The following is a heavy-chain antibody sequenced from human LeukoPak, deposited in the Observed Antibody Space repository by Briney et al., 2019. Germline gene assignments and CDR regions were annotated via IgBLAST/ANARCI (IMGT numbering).Heavy chain of an antibody. J-gene: IGHJ4*02. CDR1: GFTFSSHW. CDR3: ARGQGYDY. V-gene: IGHV3-74*01. CDR2: INTAASST. D-gene: IGHD1-1*01. Sequence: GGSLRLTCAASGFTFSSHWMHWVRQAPGKGLVWVSRINTAASSTSYAGAVKGRFTISRDNAKNTVYLQMNSLRAEDTAVYYCARGQGYDYWGQGTLVTVSS.